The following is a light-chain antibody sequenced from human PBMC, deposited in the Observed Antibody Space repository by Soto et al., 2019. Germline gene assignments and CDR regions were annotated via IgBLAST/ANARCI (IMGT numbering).Light chain of an antibody. CDR3: QKYYTSPFT. V-gene: IGKV4-1*01. J-gene: IGKJ3*01. Sequence: DIVMTQSPDSLAVSLGERATINCTSSRSLLSTSNNYLAWYQQKAGQPPRLFFYCASTRESGVPDRFSGSGSWTDFTLTISSLQAEDVAVYYCQKYYTSPFTFGPGTKVDIK. CDR1: RSLLSTSNNY. CDR2: CAS.